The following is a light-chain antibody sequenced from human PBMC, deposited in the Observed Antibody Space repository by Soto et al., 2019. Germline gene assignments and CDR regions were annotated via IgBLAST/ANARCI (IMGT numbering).Light chain of an antibody. CDR1: QSVSSSY. Sequence: EIVLTQSPGTLSLYPGERATLSCRASQSVSSSYLAWYQQKPGQAPRLLIYGASSRATGIPDRFSGSGSGTDFTLTISRLEPEDFAVYYCQQYGSSQFTFGPGTKVDI. J-gene: IGKJ3*01. CDR3: QQYGSSQFT. V-gene: IGKV3-20*01. CDR2: GAS.